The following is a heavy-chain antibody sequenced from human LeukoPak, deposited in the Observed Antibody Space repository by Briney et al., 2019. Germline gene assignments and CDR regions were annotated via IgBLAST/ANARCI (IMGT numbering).Heavy chain of an antibody. V-gene: IGHV4-34*01. CDR3: ARHGGWYSLYYFDY. CDR2: INHSGST. D-gene: IGHD6-19*01. CDR1: GGSFSGYY. J-gene: IGHJ4*02. Sequence: SETLSLTCAVYGGSFSGYYWSWIRQPPGKGLEWIGEINHSGSTNYNPSLKSRVTISVDTSKNQFSLKLSSVTAADTAVYYCARHGGWYSLYYFDYWGQGTLVTVSS.